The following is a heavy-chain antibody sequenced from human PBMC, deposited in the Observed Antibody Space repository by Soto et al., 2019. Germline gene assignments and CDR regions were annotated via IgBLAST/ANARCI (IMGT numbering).Heavy chain of an antibody. CDR1: GYTFTSYG. CDR3: ARDPLTIFGVVIINGPLDY. D-gene: IGHD3-3*01. J-gene: IGHJ4*02. CDR2: ISAYNGNT. Sequence: ASVKVSCKASGYTFTSYGISWVRQAPGQGLEWMGWISAYNGNTNYAQKLQGRVTMTTGTSTSTAYMELRSLRSDDTAVYYCARDPLTIFGVVIINGPLDYWGQGTLVTVSS. V-gene: IGHV1-18*01.